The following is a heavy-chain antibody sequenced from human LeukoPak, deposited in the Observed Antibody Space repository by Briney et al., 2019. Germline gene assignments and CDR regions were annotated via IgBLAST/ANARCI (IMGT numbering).Heavy chain of an antibody. CDR2: INPRTGST. Sequence: ASVKVSCKASGYTFTSYYIFWVRQAPGQGLEWMGIINPRTGSTSYSQKFQGRVTMTRDMSTSTVYMELSSLRSEDTALYYCARGVHVRVYDSNPHYGHYWGQGTLVTVSS. CDR3: ARGVHVRVYDSNPHYGHY. J-gene: IGHJ4*02. V-gene: IGHV1-46*01. D-gene: IGHD3-22*01. CDR1: GYTFTSYY.